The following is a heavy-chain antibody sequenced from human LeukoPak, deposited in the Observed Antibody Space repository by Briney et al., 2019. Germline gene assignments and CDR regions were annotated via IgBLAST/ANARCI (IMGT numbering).Heavy chain of an antibody. D-gene: IGHD4-17*01. CDR3: AGGSNFGDYWPV. CDR1: GGSFSGYY. J-gene: IGHJ4*02. V-gene: IGHV4-34*01. CDR2: INHSGST. Sequence: SETLSLTCAVYGGSFSGYYWSWIRQPPGKGLEWIGEINHSGSTNYNPSLKSRVTISVDTSKNQFSLKLSSVTAADTAVYYCAGGSNFGDYWPVWGQGTLVTVSS.